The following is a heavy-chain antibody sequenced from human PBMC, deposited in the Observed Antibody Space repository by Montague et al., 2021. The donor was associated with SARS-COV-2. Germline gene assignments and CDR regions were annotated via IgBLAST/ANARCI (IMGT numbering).Heavy chain of an antibody. J-gene: IGHJ6*03. D-gene: IGHD2-2*01. CDR1: GGSFSGYY. V-gene: IGHV4-34*01. CDR3: ARARQDVVVPALGIGAYYYYYYMDV. CDR2: INHSGST. Sequence: SEPLSLTCAVYGGSFSGYYWSWIRQPPGKGLEWIGEINHSGSTNYNPSLKSRVTISVDTSKNQFSLKLSSVTAADTAVYYCARARQDVVVPALGIGAYYYYYYMDVWGKGTTVTVSS.